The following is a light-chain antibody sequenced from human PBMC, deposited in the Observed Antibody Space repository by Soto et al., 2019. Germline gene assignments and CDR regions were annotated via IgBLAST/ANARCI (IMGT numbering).Light chain of an antibody. J-gene: IGKJ5*01. CDR2: KAS. V-gene: IGKV1-5*03. Sequence: IQVTQSPSTLSASVGDRVTVTCRASQSISSWLAWYQQKPGKAPKLLIYKASSLESGVPSRFSGSGSGTEFTLTISSLQPDDFATYYCRQYNSYSITFGQGTRLEIK. CDR3: RQYNSYSIT. CDR1: QSISSW.